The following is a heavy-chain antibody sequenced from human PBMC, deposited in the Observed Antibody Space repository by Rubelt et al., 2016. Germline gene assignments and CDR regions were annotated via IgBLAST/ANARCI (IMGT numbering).Heavy chain of an antibody. CDR3: ARYPRAGTTSFDY. CDR2: IYYSGRT. CDR1: GGSISSSSYY. Sequence: QLQLQESGPGLVKPSETLSLTCTVSGGSISSSSYYWGWIRQPPGKGLEWIGSIYYSGRTYYNPSLKSRVTISVDTSKNQVSLKLSSVTAADTAVYYCARYPRAGTTSFDYWGQGTLVTVSS. V-gene: IGHV4-39*07. J-gene: IGHJ4*02. D-gene: IGHD1-7*01.